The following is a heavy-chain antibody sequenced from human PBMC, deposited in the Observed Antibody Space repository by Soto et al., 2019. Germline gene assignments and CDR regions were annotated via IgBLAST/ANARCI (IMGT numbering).Heavy chain of an antibody. Sequence: GGSLRLSCAASGFTFSNAWMSWVRQAPGKGLEWVGRIKSKTDGGTTVYAAPGKGRFTISRDDSKNTLYLQMNSLTPEDTAVYYCTTDGVINTDAFDIWGQGTMVTV. V-gene: IGHV3-15*01. D-gene: IGHD3-22*01. CDR1: GFTFSNAW. CDR3: TTDGVINTDAFDI. J-gene: IGHJ3*02. CDR2: IKSKTDGGTT.